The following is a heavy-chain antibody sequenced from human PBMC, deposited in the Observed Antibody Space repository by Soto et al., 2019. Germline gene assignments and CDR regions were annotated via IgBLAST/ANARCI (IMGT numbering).Heavy chain of an antibody. CDR1: GFTFSSYA. D-gene: IGHD5-12*01. CDR2: ISYDGSNK. J-gene: IGHJ3*02. CDR3: ARGRATITTGAFDI. V-gene: IGHV3-30-3*01. Sequence: QVQLVESGGGVVQPGRSLRLSCAASGFTFSSYAMHWVRQAPGKGLEWVAVISYDGSNKYYADSVKGRFTISRDNSKNTLYLQMNSLRAEDTAVYYCARGRATITTGAFDIWGQGTMVTVSS.